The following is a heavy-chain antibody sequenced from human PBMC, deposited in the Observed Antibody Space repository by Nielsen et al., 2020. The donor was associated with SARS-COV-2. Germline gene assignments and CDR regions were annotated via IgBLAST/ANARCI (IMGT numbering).Heavy chain of an antibody. CDR3: AREGYHPRGYYYYYYYMDV. V-gene: IGHV4-31*02. CDR2: FYYSGST. J-gene: IGHJ6*03. Sequence: WIRQPPGKGLEWIGYFYYSGSTYYNPSLKSRVTISVDTSKNQFSLKLSSVTAADTAVYYCAREGYHPRGYYYYYYYMDVWGKGTTVTVSS. D-gene: IGHD2-2*01.